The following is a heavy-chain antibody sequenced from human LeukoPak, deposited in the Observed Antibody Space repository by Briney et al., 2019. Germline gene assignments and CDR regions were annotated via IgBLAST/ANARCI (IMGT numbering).Heavy chain of an antibody. CDR3: ARDLEVVAATATDH. D-gene: IGHD2-15*01. CDR1: GFTFSSYA. CDR2: ISGSGGST. V-gene: IGHV3-23*01. J-gene: IGHJ4*02. Sequence: GGSLRLSCAASGFTFSSYAMSWVRQAPGKGLEWVSAISGSGGSTYYADSVKGRFTISRDNSKNTLYLQMNSLRAEDTAVYYCARDLEVVAATATDHWGQGTLVTVSS.